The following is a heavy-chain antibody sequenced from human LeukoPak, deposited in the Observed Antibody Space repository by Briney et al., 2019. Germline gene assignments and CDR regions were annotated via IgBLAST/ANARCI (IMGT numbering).Heavy chain of an antibody. J-gene: IGHJ5*02. CDR3: ARGETSGTTGTTGWFDP. V-gene: IGHV3-30*02. D-gene: IGHD1-1*01. CDR1: GFTFSSYG. CDR2: IRYDGSNK. Sequence: GGSLRLSCAASGFTFSSYGMHWVRQAPGKGLEWVAFIRYDGSNKYYADSVKGRFTISRDNSKNTLYLQMNSLRAEDTAVYYCARGETSGTTGTTGWFDPWGQGTLVTVSS.